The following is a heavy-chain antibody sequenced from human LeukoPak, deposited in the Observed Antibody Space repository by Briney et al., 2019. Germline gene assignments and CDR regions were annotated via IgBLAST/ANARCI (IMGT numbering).Heavy chain of an antibody. Sequence: SETLSLTCTVSGGSIRTYYWSWIRQPPGKGLEWIGYIFYSGTTNYNPSLKSRVIISVDTSKNQFSLKLSSETAADTAVFYCARSLYYYDSSGYPFDAFDIWGQGTMVTVSS. CDR2: IFYSGTT. CDR3: ARSLYYYDSSGYPFDAFDI. D-gene: IGHD3-22*01. CDR1: GGSIRTYY. J-gene: IGHJ3*02. V-gene: IGHV4-59*12.